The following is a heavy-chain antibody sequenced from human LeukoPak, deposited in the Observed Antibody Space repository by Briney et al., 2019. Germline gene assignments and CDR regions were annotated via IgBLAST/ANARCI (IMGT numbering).Heavy chain of an antibody. Sequence: ASVKVSCKASGYTFTSYDINWVRQATGQGLEWMGWMNPNSGHTGYAQKLQGRVTMTTDTSTSTAYMELRSLRSDDTAVYYCASSAGGVDYWGQGTLVTVSS. V-gene: IGHV1-8*01. CDR3: ASSAGGVDY. D-gene: IGHD3-10*01. CDR2: MNPNSGHT. CDR1: GYTFTSYD. J-gene: IGHJ4*02.